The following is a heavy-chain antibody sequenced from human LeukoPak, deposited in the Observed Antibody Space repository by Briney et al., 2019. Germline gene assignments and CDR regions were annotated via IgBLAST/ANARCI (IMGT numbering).Heavy chain of an antibody. CDR1: GFTFSSYA. D-gene: IGHD6-13*01. CDR2: NSGSGGST. CDR3: AKDAVAAAGTVSWFDP. J-gene: IGHJ5*02. Sequence: GGSLRLSCAASGFTFSSYAMSWVRQAPGKGLEWVSANSGSGGSTYYADSVKGRFTISRDNSKNTLYLQMNSLRAEDTAVYYCAKDAVAAAGTVSWFDPWGQGTLVTVSS. V-gene: IGHV3-23*01.